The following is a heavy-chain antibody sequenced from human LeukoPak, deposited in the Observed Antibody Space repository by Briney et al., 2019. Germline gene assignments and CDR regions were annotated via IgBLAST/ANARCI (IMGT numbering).Heavy chain of an antibody. V-gene: IGHV4-4*07. CDR2: IYTSGST. CDR1: GGSISSYY. D-gene: IGHD5-24*01. J-gene: IGHJ3*02. CDR3: ARDHGKMATRAFDI. Sequence: SSETLSLTCTVSGGSISSYYWSWIRQPAGKGLEWIGRIYTSGSTNYNPSLKSRVTMSVDTSKNQFSLKLSSVTAADTAVYYCARDHGKMATRAFDIWGQGTMVTVSS.